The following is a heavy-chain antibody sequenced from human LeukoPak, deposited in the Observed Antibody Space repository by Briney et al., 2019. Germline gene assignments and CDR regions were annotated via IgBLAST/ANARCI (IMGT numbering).Heavy chain of an antibody. CDR2: INPNSGGT. Sequence: ASVKVSCKASGYTFTGYYMHWVRQAPGQGLEWMGWINPNSGGTNYAQKFQGRVTMTRDTSISTAYMELSRLRSDDTAVYYCARDRVYGGNSYADAFDIWGQGTMVTVSS. CDR1: GYTFTGYY. V-gene: IGHV1-2*02. D-gene: IGHD4-23*01. J-gene: IGHJ3*02. CDR3: ARDRVYGGNSYADAFDI.